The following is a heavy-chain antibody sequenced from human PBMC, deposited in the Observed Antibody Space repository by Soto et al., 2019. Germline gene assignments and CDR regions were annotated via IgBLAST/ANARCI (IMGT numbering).Heavy chain of an antibody. CDR1: GFTFSSYA. Sequence: GGSLRLSCAASGFTFSSYAMHWVRQAPGKGLEYVSAISSNGGSTYYANSVKGRFTISRDNSKNTLYLQMGSLRAEDMAVYYCARDSHEDIVVVPADDAFDIWGQGTMVTVSS. V-gene: IGHV3-64*01. CDR3: ARDSHEDIVVVPADDAFDI. CDR2: ISSNGGST. D-gene: IGHD2-2*01. J-gene: IGHJ3*02.